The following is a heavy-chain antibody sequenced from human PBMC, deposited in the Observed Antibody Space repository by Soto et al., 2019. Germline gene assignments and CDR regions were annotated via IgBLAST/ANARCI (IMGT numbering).Heavy chain of an antibody. CDR2: ISYFGDT. CDR3: ATSPPGDNDAFDV. D-gene: IGHD4-17*01. V-gene: IGHV4-31*02. J-gene: IGHJ3*01. Sequence: WTWIRQRPGKGLEWIGHISYFGDTHYSPSLTSRVTISLDPSKNQFSLELTSVKAADTAVYYCATSPPGDNDAFDVWGQGTLVSVSS.